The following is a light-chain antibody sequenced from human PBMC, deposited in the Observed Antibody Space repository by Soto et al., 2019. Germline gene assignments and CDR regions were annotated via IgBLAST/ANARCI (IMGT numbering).Light chain of an antibody. CDR1: QSINSY. CDR3: QQSYSTPRT. CDR2: AAS. J-gene: IGKJ1*01. Sequence: DLQMTQSPSSLSASVGDRVTITCRASQSINSYLNWYQQKPGKAPKLLIYAASSLQSGVPSRFSGSGSGTDFTLTISSLQPEDFATYDCQQSYSTPRTFGQGTKVEIK. V-gene: IGKV1-39*01.